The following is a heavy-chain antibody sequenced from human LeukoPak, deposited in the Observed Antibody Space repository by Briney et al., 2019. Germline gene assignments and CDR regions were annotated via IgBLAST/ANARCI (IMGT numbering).Heavy chain of an antibody. D-gene: IGHD1-26*01. CDR3: ARAGSTVPHQDLDS. CDR2: INSRGSDE. J-gene: IGHJ4*02. CDR1: GFTFSSYT. Sequence: GGSLRLSCAASGFTFSSYTMNWVRQAPGKGLEWVSSINSRGSDEYYADSVKGRFTISRDNAKNSLYLQMNSLRAEDTAVYYCARAGSTVPHQDLDSRGQGTLVTVSS. V-gene: IGHV3-21*01.